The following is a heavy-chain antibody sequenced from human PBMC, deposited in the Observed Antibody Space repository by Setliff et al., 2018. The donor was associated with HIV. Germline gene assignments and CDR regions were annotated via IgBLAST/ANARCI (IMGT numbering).Heavy chain of an antibody. Sequence: PSETLSLTCAVYGGSFSDYSWNWIRQPPGKELEWIAEINHSGGTNYNPSLKSRVTISLDTSKNQFSLKLTSVTAADTALYYCARGRYHYMDVWGKGTTVTVSS. V-gene: IGHV4-34*01. CDR3: ARGRYHYMDV. CDR1: GGSFSDYS. CDR2: INHSGGT. J-gene: IGHJ6*03.